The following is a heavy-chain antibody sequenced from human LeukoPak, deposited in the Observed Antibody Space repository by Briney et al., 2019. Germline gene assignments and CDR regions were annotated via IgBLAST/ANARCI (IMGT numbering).Heavy chain of an antibody. V-gene: IGHV3-23*01. J-gene: IGHJ6*03. Sequence: GGSLRLSCTASGFAFDSYAMSWVRQAPGKGLEWVSSISGGSEDTYFADSVKGRFTISRDNSKSTLYLQMNSLRAEDTAVYYCAKTATGANSHYYYYMDVWGKGTTVTVSS. D-gene: IGHD4/OR15-4a*01. CDR2: ISGGSEDT. CDR1: GFAFDSYA. CDR3: AKTATGANSHYYYYMDV.